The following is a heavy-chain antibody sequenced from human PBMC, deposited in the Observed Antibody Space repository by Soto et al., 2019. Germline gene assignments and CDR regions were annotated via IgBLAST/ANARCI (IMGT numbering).Heavy chain of an antibody. J-gene: IGHJ2*01. CDR2: IYDSGST. CDR3: ARIRRYSYCPSGVWYFDL. Sequence: QVQLQESGPGLVKPSQTLSLTCTVSGGSISSGDYYWSWIRQPPGKGLEWIGYIYDSGSTYYNPSLKSRVTISADTSKKQFSLQMSSVTAADTAVYYCARIRRYSYCPSGVWYFDLWGRGSLVTVSS. CDR1: GGSISSGDYY. D-gene: IGHD5-18*01. V-gene: IGHV4-30-4*01.